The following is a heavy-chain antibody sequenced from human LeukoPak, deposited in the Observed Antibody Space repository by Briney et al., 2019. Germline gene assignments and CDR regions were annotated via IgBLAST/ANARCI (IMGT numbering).Heavy chain of an antibody. V-gene: IGHV4-34*01. CDR2: INHSGST. CDR3: ARPLGTAYYFDY. Sequence: SETLSLTCAVYGGSFSGYYWSWIRQPPGKGLEWIGEINHSGSTYYNPSLKSRVTISVDTSKNQFSLKLSSVTAADTAVYYCARPLGTAYYFDYWGQGTLVTVSS. J-gene: IGHJ4*02. CDR1: GGSFSGYY.